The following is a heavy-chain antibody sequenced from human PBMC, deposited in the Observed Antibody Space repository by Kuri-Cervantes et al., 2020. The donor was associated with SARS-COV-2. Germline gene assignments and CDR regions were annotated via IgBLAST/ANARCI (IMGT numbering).Heavy chain of an antibody. CDR2: IYYSGST. CDR3: ARTYGLLRYVYYMDV. D-gene: IGHD3-22*01. CDR1: GGSISSHY. J-gene: IGHJ6*03. Sequence: SETLSLTCTVSGGSISSHYWSWIRQPPGKGLEWIGYIYYSGSTNYNPSLKSRVTISVDTSKNQFSLKLSSVTAADTAVYYCARTYGLLRYVYYMDVWGKGTVVTVSS. V-gene: IGHV4-59*11.